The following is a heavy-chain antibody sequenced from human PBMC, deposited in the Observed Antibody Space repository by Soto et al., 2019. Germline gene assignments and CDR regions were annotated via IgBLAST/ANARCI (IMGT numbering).Heavy chain of an antibody. J-gene: IGHJ4*02. CDR3: AKDNQRRYCSGGSCSRGSAY. CDR2: ISGSGGST. D-gene: IGHD2-15*01. Sequence: GGSLRLSCAASGFTFSSYAMSWVRQAPGKGLEWVSAISGSGGSTYYADSVKGRFTISRDNSKNTLYLQMNSLRAEDTAVYYCAKDNQRRYCSGGSCSRGSAYWGQGTLVTVSS. V-gene: IGHV3-23*01. CDR1: GFTFSSYA.